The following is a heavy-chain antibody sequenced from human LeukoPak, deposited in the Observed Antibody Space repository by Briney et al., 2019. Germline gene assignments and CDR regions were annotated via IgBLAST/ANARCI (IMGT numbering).Heavy chain of an antibody. Sequence: GGSLRLSCATSGFTFNIYWMQWVRQVPGKGLVWVSRIDSNGGGATYADSVKGRFTTSRDNAKNILYLQMNSLRVDDTAVYYCARDPKYGDLDYWGQGTLVTVSS. V-gene: IGHV3-74*03. CDR3: ARDPKYGDLDY. CDR1: GFTFNIYW. J-gene: IGHJ4*02. D-gene: IGHD4-17*01. CDR2: IDSNGGGA.